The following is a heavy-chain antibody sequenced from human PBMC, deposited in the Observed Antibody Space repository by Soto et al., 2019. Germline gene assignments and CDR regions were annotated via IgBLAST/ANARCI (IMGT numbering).Heavy chain of an antibody. CDR2: IYSGGST. Sequence: GGSLRLSCAASGFTVSSNYMSWVRQAPGKGLEWVSAIYSGGSTYYADSVKGRFTISRDNSKNTLYLQMNSLRAEDTAVYYCAGQGGSRLNWFDPWGQGTLVTVSS. CDR3: AGQGGSRLNWFDP. CDR1: GFTVSSNY. V-gene: IGHV3-66*04. J-gene: IGHJ5*02. D-gene: IGHD6-13*01.